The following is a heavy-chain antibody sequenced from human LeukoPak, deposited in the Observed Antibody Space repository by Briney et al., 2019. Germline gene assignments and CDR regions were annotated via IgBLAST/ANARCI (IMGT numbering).Heavy chain of an antibody. V-gene: IGHV3-48*03. CDR2: ISSSGSTI. D-gene: IGHD6-13*01. CDR3: AREFSSSWPALDY. J-gene: IGHJ4*02. Sequence: PGGSLRLSCAASGFTFSSYEMNWVRQAPGKGLEWVSYISSSGSTIYYADSVKGRFTISRDNAKNSLYLQMNSLRAEDTAVYYCAREFSSSWPALDYRGQGTLVTVSS. CDR1: GFTFSSYE.